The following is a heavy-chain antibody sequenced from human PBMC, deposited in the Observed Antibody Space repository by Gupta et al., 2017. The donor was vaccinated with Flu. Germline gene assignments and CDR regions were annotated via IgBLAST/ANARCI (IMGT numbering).Heavy chain of an antibody. CDR3: ARENYGFDS. D-gene: IGHD4-17*01. CDR1: GFTFSRRS. CDR2: ISGSGSYT. V-gene: IGHV3-21*06. Sequence: EVQLVESGGGLVKPGGSLSLSCAASGFTFSRRSMNWVRQAPGKGLEWVSFISGSGSYTYYADSVKGRFTVSRDIAKNSLYLQMNSLRAEDTAVYYCARENYGFDSWGQGTLVTVSS. J-gene: IGHJ4*02.